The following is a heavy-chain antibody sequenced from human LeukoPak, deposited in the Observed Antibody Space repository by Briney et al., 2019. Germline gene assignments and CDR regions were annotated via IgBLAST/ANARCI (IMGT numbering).Heavy chain of an antibody. J-gene: IGHJ4*02. Sequence: GASVKVSCKASGYTFTGYYMHWVRQAPGQGLEWMGWINPNSGGTNYAQKLQGRVTMTTDTSTSTAYMELRSLRSDDTAVYYCARDLGKGSYFDYWGQGTLVTVSS. CDR2: INPNSGGT. CDR3: ARDLGKGSYFDY. V-gene: IGHV1-2*02. CDR1: GYTFTGYY. D-gene: IGHD3-10*01.